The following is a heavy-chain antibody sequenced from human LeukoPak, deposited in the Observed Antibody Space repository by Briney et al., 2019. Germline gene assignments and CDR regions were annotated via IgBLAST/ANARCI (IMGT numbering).Heavy chain of an antibody. CDR1: GFTVSSNY. J-gene: IGHJ4*02. D-gene: IGHD5-12*01. Sequence: GGSLRLSCAASGFTVSSNYMSWVRQAPGKGLEWVSVIDSGGNTYYADSVKGRFTTSRHNSKNTLYLQMNSLRAEDTAVYYCARAGSSGYDEFDYWGQGTLVTVSS. V-gene: IGHV3-53*04. CDR3: ARAGSSGYDEFDY. CDR2: IDSGGNT.